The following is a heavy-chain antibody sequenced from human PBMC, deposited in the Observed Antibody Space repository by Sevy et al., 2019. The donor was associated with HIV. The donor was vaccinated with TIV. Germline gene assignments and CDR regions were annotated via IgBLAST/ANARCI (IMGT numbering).Heavy chain of an antibody. V-gene: IGHV3-33*01. Sequence: GGSLRLTCAASGFTFSNYGMHWVRRAPGKGLEWVAVLCNDGSNKYYADSVKGRFTISRDNSKNTLYLQMNSLRVEDTAVYFCARGADFNDRSAKRDFDYWGQGTLVTVSS. CDR1: GFTFSNYG. D-gene: IGHD3-22*01. J-gene: IGHJ4*02. CDR3: ARGADFNDRSAKRDFDY. CDR2: LCNDGSNK.